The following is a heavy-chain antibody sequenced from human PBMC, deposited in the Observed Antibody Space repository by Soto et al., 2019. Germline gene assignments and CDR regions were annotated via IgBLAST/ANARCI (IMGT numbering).Heavy chain of an antibody. CDR3: ARGRAVAGTDY. D-gene: IGHD6-19*01. J-gene: IGHJ4*02. CDR2: IYYSGST. V-gene: IGHV4-59*01. Sequence: PSETLSLTCTVSGGSISSYYWSWIRQPPGKGLEWIGYIYYSGSTNYNPSLKSRVTISVDTSKNQFSLKLSSVTAADTAVYYCARGRAVAGTDYWGQGTLVTVSS. CDR1: GGSISSYY.